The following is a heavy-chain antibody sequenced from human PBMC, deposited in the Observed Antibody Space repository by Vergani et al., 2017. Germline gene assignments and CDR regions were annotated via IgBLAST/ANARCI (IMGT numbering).Heavy chain of an antibody. CDR2: ISSSSSYI. CDR1: GFTFSSYS. J-gene: IGHJ6*03. Sequence: EVQLVESGGGLVKPGGSLRLSCAASGFTFSSYSMNWVRQAPGKGLEWVSSISSSSSYIYYADSVNGRFTISRDNAKNSLYLQMNSLRAEDTAVYYCARVGSSSSQYYYYYMDVWGKGTTVTVSS. V-gene: IGHV3-21*01. CDR3: ARVGSSSSQYYYYYMDV. D-gene: IGHD6-6*01.